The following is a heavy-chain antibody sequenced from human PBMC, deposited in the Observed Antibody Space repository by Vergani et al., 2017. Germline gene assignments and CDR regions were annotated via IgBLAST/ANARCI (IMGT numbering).Heavy chain of an antibody. Sequence: QVQMQESGPGLVKTSETLSLTCSASGAPISYWCWCWLRQPAGNGLEWIGRHCPSGSTNYKPSLKSRVTMSIDTSKNQFSLKLTSVTAADTAVYYCATGAGPFDIWGQGTLVTVSS. CDR2: HCPSGST. J-gene: IGHJ4*02. CDR1: GAPISYWC. V-gene: IGHV4-4*07. CDR3: ATGAGPFDI. D-gene: IGHD7-27*01.